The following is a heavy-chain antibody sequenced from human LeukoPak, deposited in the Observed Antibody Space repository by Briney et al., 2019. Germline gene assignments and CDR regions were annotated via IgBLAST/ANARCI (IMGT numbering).Heavy chain of an antibody. V-gene: IGHV3-43*02. CDR3: AKSYYDSSGYLYFPH. D-gene: IGHD3-22*01. CDR2: ISGDGGST. Sequence: GGSLRLSCAASGFTFDDYAMHWVRQAPGKGLEWVSLISGDGGSTYYADSVKGRFTISRDNSKNSLYLQMNSLRTEDTALYYCAKSYYDSSGYLYFPHWGQGTLVTVSS. J-gene: IGHJ1*01. CDR1: GFTFDDYA.